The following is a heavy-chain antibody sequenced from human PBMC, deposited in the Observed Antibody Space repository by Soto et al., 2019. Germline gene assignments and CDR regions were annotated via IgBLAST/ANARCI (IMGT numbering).Heavy chain of an antibody. D-gene: IGHD3-10*01. CDR2: VIPTFCTA. CDR1: GGTFSSYA. Sequence: QVQLVQSGAELKKPGSSVRVSCKASGGTFSSYAINWVRQAPGQGLEWMGGVIPTFCTANYARKFQGRVTTSADQSTRAAHMELRRLASEDTAVSYCVSSGVMQWFGGLSDFGCWGQGTLVNVSS. J-gene: IGHJ4*02. CDR3: VSSGVMQWFGGLSDFGC. V-gene: IGHV1-69*01.